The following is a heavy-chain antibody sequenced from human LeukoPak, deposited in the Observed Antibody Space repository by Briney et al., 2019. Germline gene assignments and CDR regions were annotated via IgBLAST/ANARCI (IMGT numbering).Heavy chain of an antibody. CDR3: ARGRHYYDSSGYYSYYYYYMDV. CDR2: IYYSGST. V-gene: IGHV4-39*01. Sequence: SETLSLTCTVSGGSISSSSYYWGWIRQPPGKGLEWIGSIYYSGSTYYNPSLKSRVTISVDTSKNQFSLKLSSVTAADTAVYYCARGRHYYDSSGYYSYYYYYMDVWGKGTTVTVSS. D-gene: IGHD3-22*01. CDR1: GGSISSSSYY. J-gene: IGHJ6*03.